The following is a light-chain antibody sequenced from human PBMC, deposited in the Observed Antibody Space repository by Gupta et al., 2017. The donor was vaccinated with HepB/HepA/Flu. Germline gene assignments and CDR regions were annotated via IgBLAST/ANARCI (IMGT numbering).Light chain of an antibody. CDR1: SSDIGAYNY. Sequence: SALTQPRSVSGSPGQSVTLSCTGTSSDIGAYNYVSWYQQHPNKAPKLMIYDVSKRPSGVPDRFSGSKSGNTASLTISGLQAEDEADYYCCSYAGSYTFEVFGGGTKLTVL. CDR3: CSYAGSYTFEV. CDR2: DVS. J-gene: IGLJ2*01. V-gene: IGLV2-11*01.